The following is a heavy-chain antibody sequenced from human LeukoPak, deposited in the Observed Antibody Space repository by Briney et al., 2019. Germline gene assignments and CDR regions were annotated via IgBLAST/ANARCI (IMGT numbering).Heavy chain of an antibody. CDR3: ARDLGPYSSAADDAFDI. CDR1: GYTFTSYA. V-gene: IGHV1-3*01. D-gene: IGHD6-19*01. Sequence: ASVKVSCKASGYTFTSYAMHWVRQAPEQRPEWMGWINAGNGNTKYSQKFQGRVTITRDTSASTAYMELSSLRSEDTAVYYCARDLGPYSSAADDAFDIWGQGTMVTVSS. CDR2: INAGNGNT. J-gene: IGHJ3*02.